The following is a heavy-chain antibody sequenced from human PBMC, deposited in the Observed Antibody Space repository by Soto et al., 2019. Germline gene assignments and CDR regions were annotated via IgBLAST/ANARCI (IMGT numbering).Heavy chain of an antibody. CDR1: GFSLPTGKMG. Sequence: SGPTLVNPTETLTLTCTVSGFSLPTGKMGVSWIRQPPGKALEWLAHIFSDNERSYSTSLQGRLTISKDTSGSQVVLSMTNVDPVDTATYYCARMNADSFQFYYAMDVWGQGTTVTVSS. CDR3: ARMNADSFQFYYAMDV. V-gene: IGHV2-26*01. D-gene: IGHD4-17*01. J-gene: IGHJ6*02. CDR2: IFSDNER.